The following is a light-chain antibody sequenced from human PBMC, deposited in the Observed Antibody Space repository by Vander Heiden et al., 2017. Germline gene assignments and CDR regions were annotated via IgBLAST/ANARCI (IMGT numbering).Light chain of an antibody. V-gene: IGKV1-5*03. CDR3: QQDNSYFIT. CDR2: KAS. J-gene: IGKJ5*01. Sequence: DIQMTQSPSTLSASVGDRVTITCRASQSISSWLAWYQQKPGKAPKLLIYKASSLESGVPSSFSGSGSGTEFTLTISSLQPDDFATYYCQQDNSYFITFGQGTLLEIK. CDR1: QSISSW.